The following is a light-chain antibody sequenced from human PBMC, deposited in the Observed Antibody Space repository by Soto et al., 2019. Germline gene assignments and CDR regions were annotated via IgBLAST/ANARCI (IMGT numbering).Light chain of an antibody. V-gene: IGKV3-20*01. Sequence: EIVLTQSPGTLSLSPGERATLSCRASQTVSSSYLAWYQQKPGQAPRLLIYGASSRATGIPDRFSGSGSGTDFTLTISSLQAEDVAVYYCQQHYGTPFTFGPGTKVDI. J-gene: IGKJ3*01. CDR1: QTVSSSY. CDR3: QQHYGTPFT. CDR2: GAS.